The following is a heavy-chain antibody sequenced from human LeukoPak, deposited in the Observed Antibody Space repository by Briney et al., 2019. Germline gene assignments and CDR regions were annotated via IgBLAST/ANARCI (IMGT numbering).Heavy chain of an antibody. CDR3: AGREDFDY. Sequence: SETLSLTCTVSGGSISSSTYYWGWIRQPPGKGLEWFGSLYYSGSTYYNPSLKSRVTISVDTSKNQFSLKLSSVPAADTAVYYCAGREDFDYWGQGTLVTVSS. CDR1: GGSISSSTYY. J-gene: IGHJ4*02. V-gene: IGHV4-39*01. CDR2: LYYSGST.